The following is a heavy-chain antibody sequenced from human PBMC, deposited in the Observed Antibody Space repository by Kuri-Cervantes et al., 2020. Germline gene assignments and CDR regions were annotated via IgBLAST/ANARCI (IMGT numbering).Heavy chain of an antibody. J-gene: IGHJ4*02. CDR3: ARESYSSSWFLFDY. CDR1: GFTVSSNY. V-gene: IGHV3-53*01. Sequence: GGSLRLSCAASGFTVSSNYMSWVRQAPGKGLEWVSVIYSGGSTYYADSVKGRFTISRDNSKNTLYLQMNSLRAEDTAVYYCARESYSSSWFLFDYWDQGTLVTVSS. D-gene: IGHD6-13*01. CDR2: IYSGGST.